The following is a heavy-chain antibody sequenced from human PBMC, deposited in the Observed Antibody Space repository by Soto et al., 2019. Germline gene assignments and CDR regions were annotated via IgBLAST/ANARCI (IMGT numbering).Heavy chain of an antibody. Sequence: DVPLVESGGGLVQSGGSLRLSCATSGFTLSSRDMHWVRQTTGKGLEWVSGITTGGDTYYPDSVKGRFTISRENAKNSLYLQMNSLRVGDTAVYYCASARHLTGITASFFDYWGQGTLVTVSS. CDR1: GFTLSSRD. V-gene: IGHV3-13*01. CDR2: ITTGGDT. D-gene: IGHD1-7*01. J-gene: IGHJ4*02. CDR3: ASARHLTGITASFFDY.